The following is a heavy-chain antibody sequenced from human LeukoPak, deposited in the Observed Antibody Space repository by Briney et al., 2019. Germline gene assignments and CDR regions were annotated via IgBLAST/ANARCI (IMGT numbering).Heavy chain of an antibody. D-gene: IGHD5-18*01. CDR2: IYYSGST. J-gene: IGHJ5*02. CDR1: GGSISSGGYY. CDR3: ARIGFAAMAPRALRWFDP. Sequence: PSQTLSLTCTVSGGSISSGGYYWSWIRQHPGKGLEWIGYIYYSGSTYYNPSLKSRVTISVDTSKNQFSLKLSSVTAADTAVYYCARIGFAAMAPRALRWFDPWGQGTLVTVSS. V-gene: IGHV4-31*03.